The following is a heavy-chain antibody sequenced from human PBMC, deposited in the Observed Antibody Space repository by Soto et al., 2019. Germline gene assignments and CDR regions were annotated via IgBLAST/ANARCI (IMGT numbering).Heavy chain of an antibody. CDR3: ARGAFCGGAPGCRDMDV. D-gene: IGHD2-21*01. CDR2: ISAYNGNT. CDR1: GYKFISHS. V-gene: IGHV1-18*01. J-gene: IGHJ6*02. Sequence: QIQLVQSGGEVKKPGASVKVSCKSSGYKFISHSITWVRQAPGQGLEWMGRISAYNGNTNYAQKLQGRVTMTTDTSTTTAYMELRGLRSDDTAVYYCARGAFCGGAPGCRDMDVWGQGTTVTVSS.